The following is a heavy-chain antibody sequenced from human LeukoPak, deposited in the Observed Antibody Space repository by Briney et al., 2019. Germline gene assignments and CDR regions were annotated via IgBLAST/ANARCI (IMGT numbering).Heavy chain of an antibody. CDR3: AGSRLYSNYRWFDP. J-gene: IGHJ5*02. Sequence: SETLSLTCAVYGGSFSGYYWSWIRQPPGKGLEWIGYIYYSGSTNYNPSLKSRVTISVDTSKNQFSLKLSSVTAADTAAYYCAGSRLYSNYRWFDPWGQGTLVTVSS. CDR1: GGSFSGYY. V-gene: IGHV4-59*08. D-gene: IGHD4-11*01. CDR2: IYYSGST.